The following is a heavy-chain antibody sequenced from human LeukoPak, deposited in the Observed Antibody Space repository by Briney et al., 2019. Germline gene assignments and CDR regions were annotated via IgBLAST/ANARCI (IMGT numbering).Heavy chain of an antibody. V-gene: IGHV4-61*02. Sequence: SQTLSLTCTVSGGSISSGSYYWRWIRQPAGKGLEWIGRIYTSGSTNYNPSLKSRVTLSVDTSKNPFSLKLSSVTAADTAVYYCARAPITGYCSSTSCYARGAFDIWGQGTMVTVSS. CDR3: ARAPITGYCSSTSCYARGAFDI. J-gene: IGHJ3*02. CDR1: GGSISSGSYY. D-gene: IGHD2-2*01. CDR2: IYTSGST.